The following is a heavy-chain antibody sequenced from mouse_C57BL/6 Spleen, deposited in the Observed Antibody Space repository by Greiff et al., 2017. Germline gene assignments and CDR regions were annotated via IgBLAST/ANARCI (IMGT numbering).Heavy chain of an antibody. CDR2: IDPETGGT. D-gene: IGHD1-1*01. V-gene: IGHV1-15*01. CDR1: GYTFTDYE. CDR3: TRFYYSSVY. J-gene: IGHJ2*01. Sequence: QVQLQQSGAELVRPGASVTLSCKASGYTFTDYEMHWVKQTPVHGLEWIGAIDPETGGTAYNQKFKGKAILTADKSSRTAYMELRSLTSEDSAVYYCTRFYYSSVYWGQGTTLTVSS.